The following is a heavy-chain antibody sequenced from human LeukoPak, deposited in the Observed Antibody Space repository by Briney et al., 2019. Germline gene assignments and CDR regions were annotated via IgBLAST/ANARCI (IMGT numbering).Heavy chain of an antibody. J-gene: IGHJ4*02. V-gene: IGHV3-30-3*01. CDR2: ISYDGSNK. D-gene: IGHD2-8*01. CDR3: ARDGPILTKNYFDY. CDR1: GFTFSSYA. Sequence: PGRSLRLSCAASGFTFSSYAMHWVRQAPGKGLEWVAVISYDGSNKYYADSVKGRFTISRDNSKNTPYLQMNSLRAEDTAVYYCARDGPILTKNYFDYWGQGTLVTVSS.